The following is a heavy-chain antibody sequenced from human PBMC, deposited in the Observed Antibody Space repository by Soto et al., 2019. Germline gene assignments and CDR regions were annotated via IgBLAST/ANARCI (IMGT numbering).Heavy chain of an antibody. CDR1: GASISGFY. CDR3: VRDGTKTLRDWFDP. V-gene: IGHV4-4*07. Sequence: SETLSLTCTVSGASISGFYWSWIRKSAGKGLEWIGRIYATGTTDYNPSLKSRVMMSVDTSKKQFSLKLRSVTAADTAVYYCVRDGTKTLRDWFDPWGQGISVTSPQ. CDR2: IYATGTT. J-gene: IGHJ5*02. D-gene: IGHD1-1*01.